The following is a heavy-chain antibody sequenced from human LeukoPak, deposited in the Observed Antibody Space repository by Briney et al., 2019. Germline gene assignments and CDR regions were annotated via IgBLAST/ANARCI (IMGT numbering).Heavy chain of an antibody. CDR3: ARAAPITIFGVVIGFDP. CDR1: GGSFSGYY. D-gene: IGHD3-3*01. J-gene: IGHJ5*02. Sequence: SETLSLTCAVYGGSFSGYYWSWIRQPPGEGLEWIGEINHSGSTNYNPSLKSRVTISVDTSKNQFSLKLSSVTAADTAVYYCARAAPITIFGVVIGFDPWGQGTLVIVSS. CDR2: INHSGST. V-gene: IGHV4-34*01.